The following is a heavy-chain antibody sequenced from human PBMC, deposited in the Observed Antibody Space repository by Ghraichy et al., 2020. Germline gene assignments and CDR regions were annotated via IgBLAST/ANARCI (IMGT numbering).Heavy chain of an antibody. Sequence: GGSLRLSCAASGFTFTSYWMSWVRQAPGKGLEWVANIKQGGSETYYVDSVKGRFTISRDNARNSVYLQMNSLRAEDTAFYYCARDWPAIDIWGQGTMVTVSS. CDR2: IKQGGSET. V-gene: IGHV3-7*01. J-gene: IGHJ3*02. CDR3: ARDWPAIDI. CDR1: GFTFTSYW.